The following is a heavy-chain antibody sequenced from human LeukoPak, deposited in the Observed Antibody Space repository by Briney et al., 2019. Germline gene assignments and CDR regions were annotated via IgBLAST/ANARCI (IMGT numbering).Heavy chain of an antibody. D-gene: IGHD3-10*01. CDR2: ISGSGGST. V-gene: IGHV3-23*01. CDR1: GFTFSSYA. Sequence: GGSLRLSCAASGFTFSSYAMSWVRQAPGKGLEWVSAISGSGGSTYYADSVKGRFTISRDNSKNMLYLQMNSLRAEDTAVYYCAKGPMVRGALDYWGQGTLVTVSS. CDR3: AKGPMVRGALDY. J-gene: IGHJ4*02.